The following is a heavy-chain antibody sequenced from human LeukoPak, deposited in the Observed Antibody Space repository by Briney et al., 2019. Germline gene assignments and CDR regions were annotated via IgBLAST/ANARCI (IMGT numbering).Heavy chain of an antibody. V-gene: IGHV1-24*01. CDR1: GYTLTELS. CDR2: FDPEDGET. J-gene: IGHJ4*02. CDR3: ATGVYVWGSYRPLDY. D-gene: IGHD3-16*02. Sequence: ASVKVSCKVSGYTLTELSMHWVRQAPGKGLERMGGFDPEDGETIYAQKFQGRVTMTEDTSTDTAYMELSSLRSEDTAVYYCATGVYVWGSYRPLDYWGQGTLVTVSS.